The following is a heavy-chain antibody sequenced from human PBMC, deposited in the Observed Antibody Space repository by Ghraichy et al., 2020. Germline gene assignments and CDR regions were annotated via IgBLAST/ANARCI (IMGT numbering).Heavy chain of an antibody. CDR2: ISSSSSYI. D-gene: IGHD6-19*01. Sequence: GGSLRLSCAASGFTFSSYSMNWVRQAPGKGLEWVSSISSSSSYIYYADSVKGRFTISRDNAKNSLYLQMNSLRAEDTAVYYCARDDREAVAGTTRFDPWGQGTLVTVSS. V-gene: IGHV3-21*01. CDR1: GFTFSSYS. CDR3: ARDDREAVAGTTRFDP. J-gene: IGHJ5*02.